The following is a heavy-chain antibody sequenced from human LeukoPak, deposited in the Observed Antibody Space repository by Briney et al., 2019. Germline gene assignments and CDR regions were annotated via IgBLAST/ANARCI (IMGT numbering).Heavy chain of an antibody. CDR1: GFTFSSYA. CDR2: ISGSGGST. V-gene: IGHV3-23*01. Sequence: SGGSLRLSCAASGFTFSSYAMSWVRQAPGKGLEWVSAISGSGGSTYYADSVKGRFTISRDNSKNTLYLQMNSLRAEDTAVYYCANSPHYYDSSGYYHYFDYWGQGTLVTVSS. J-gene: IGHJ4*02. CDR3: ANSPHYYDSSGYYHYFDY. D-gene: IGHD3-22*01.